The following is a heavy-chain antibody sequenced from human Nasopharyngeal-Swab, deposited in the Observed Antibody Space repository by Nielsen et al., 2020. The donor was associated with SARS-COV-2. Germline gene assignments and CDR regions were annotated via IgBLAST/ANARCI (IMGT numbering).Heavy chain of an antibody. J-gene: IGHJ4*02. V-gene: IGHV4-34*01. D-gene: IGHD6-6*01. Sequence: SETLSLTCAVYGGSFSGYYWSWIRQPPGKGLEWIGEINHSGSTNYNPSLKSRVTISVDTSKNQFSLKLSSVTAADTAVYYCASRRPRARGHFDYWAREPWSPSPQ. CDR3: ASRRPRARGHFDY. CDR1: GGSFSGYY. CDR2: INHSGST.